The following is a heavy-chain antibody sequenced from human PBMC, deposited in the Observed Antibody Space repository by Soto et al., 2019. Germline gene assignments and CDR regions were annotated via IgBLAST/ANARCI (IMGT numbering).Heavy chain of an antibody. CDR3: ARVGVGLAAPRVWPY. CDR2: INPYNGNT. V-gene: IGHV1-18*01. J-gene: IGHJ4*02. D-gene: IGHD6-13*01. CDR1: GYTFTSYG. Sequence: ASVKVSCKASGYTFTSYGISWVRQAPGQGLEWMAWINPYNGNTKYAEKFLGRVTVTTDTSTATAYMEVRSLTSADTAVFYCARVGVGLAAPRVWPYWGQGTPVTASS.